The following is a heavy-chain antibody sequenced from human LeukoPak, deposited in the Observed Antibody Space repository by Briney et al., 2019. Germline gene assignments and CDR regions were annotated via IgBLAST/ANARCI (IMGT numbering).Heavy chain of an antibody. Sequence: PGGSLRLSCAASGFTFSSYDIHWVRQATGKGLEWVSGIGTAGEIYYPGSVKGRFTISRENAKNSLYLQMNSLRAGDTAVYYCARVPGKGYYDSSGYYAHYYYYYMDVWGKGTTVTISS. CDR2: IGTAGEI. D-gene: IGHD3-22*01. J-gene: IGHJ6*03. V-gene: IGHV3-13*01. CDR1: GFTFSSYD. CDR3: ARVPGKGYYDSSGYYAHYYYYYMDV.